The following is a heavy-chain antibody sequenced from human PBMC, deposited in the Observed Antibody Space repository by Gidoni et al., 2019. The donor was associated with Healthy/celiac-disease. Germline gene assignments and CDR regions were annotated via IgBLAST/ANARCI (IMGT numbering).Heavy chain of an antibody. CDR1: GFNFSSYA. Sequence: EVQLLESGGGLVQPGGSLRLSCAASGFNFSSYALSLVRQAPGKGLEWVSAISGSGCSTYYADSVKGRFTISRDNSKNTLYLQMNSLRAEDTAVYYCAKDLEPFWTWGQGTLVTVSS. J-gene: IGHJ5*02. D-gene: IGHD3-3*01. CDR2: ISGSGCST. V-gene: IGHV3-23*01. CDR3: AKDLEPFWT.